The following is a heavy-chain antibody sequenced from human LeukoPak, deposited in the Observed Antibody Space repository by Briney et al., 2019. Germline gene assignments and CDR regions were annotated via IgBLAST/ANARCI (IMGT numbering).Heavy chain of an antibody. Sequence: SETLSLTCTVSGGSISSYYWSRIRQPPGKGLEWIGYIYDSGSTNYNPSLKSRVTISVDTSKNQFSLKLSSVTAADTAVYYCARMYSSGWYGFYYMDVWGKGTTVTVSS. D-gene: IGHD6-19*01. J-gene: IGHJ6*03. CDR2: IYDSGST. CDR1: GGSISSYY. CDR3: ARMYSSGWYGFYYMDV. V-gene: IGHV4-59*01.